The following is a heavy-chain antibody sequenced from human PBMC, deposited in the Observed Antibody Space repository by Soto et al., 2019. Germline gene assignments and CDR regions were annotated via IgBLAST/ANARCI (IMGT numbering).Heavy chain of an antibody. J-gene: IGHJ5*02. CDR1: GFSFSSYG. CDR3: GKYSDYGDHRDWFDP. Sequence: QVQLVESGGGVVYPGRSLRLSCTASGFSFSSYGVHWVRQAPGKGLEWVAVISYHGVNKYYADSVNGRFTISRDNSKNMVFLQMNSLTVEDTAVYYRGKYSDYGDHRDWFDPWGQGTLVTVSS. D-gene: IGHD4-17*01. CDR2: ISYHGVNK. V-gene: IGHV3-30*18.